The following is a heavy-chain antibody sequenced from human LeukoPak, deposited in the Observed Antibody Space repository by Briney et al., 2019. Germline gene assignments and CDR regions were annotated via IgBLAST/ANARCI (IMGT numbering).Heavy chain of an antibody. J-gene: IGHJ6*03. CDR3: AREKSFLEWLSTGRRDGYYMDV. V-gene: IGHV3-21*01. Sequence: GGSLRLSCAASGFTFSSYEMNWVRQAPGKGLEWVSSISSSRSSYIYYADSVKGRFTISRDNAKNSLYLQMNSLRAEDTAVYYCAREKSFLEWLSTGRRDGYYMDVWGKGTTVTVSS. CDR1: GFTFSSYE. D-gene: IGHD3-3*02. CDR2: ISSSRSSYI.